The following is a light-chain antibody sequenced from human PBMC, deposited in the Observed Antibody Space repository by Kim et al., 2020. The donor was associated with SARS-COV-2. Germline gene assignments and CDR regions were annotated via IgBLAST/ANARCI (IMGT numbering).Light chain of an antibody. CDR1: DNDIGKYDY. J-gene: IGLJ1*01. CDR3: RSFTRTNTYV. CDR2: DVN. V-gene: IGLV2-14*03. Sequence: GQSITISGTGTDNDIGKYDYVSWYQQRPGKAPKLIIYDVNNRPSGISSRFSGSKSGNTASLTVSELQAEDEASYYCRSFTRTNTYVFGPGTKVTVL.